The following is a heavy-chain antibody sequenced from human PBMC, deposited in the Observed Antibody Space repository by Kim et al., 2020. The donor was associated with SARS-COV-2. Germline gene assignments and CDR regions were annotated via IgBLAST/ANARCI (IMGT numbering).Heavy chain of an antibody. CDR3: ARVVXGSDGXXV. CDR1: EFSFSDYY. CDR2: XSGSSNTI. J-gene: IGHJ6*01. V-gene: IGHV3-11*01. Sequence: GGSLRLSCVASEFSFSDYYMSWVRQAPGKGLEWLSHXSGSSNTIVYADSAKGRXTISRXXAKNSLHLQMNSLRADDTXVYYCARVVXGSDGXXVWGQXTT.